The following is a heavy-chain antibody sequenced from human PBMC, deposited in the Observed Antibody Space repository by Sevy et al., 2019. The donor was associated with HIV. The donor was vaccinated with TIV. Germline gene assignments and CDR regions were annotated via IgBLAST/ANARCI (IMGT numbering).Heavy chain of an antibody. J-gene: IGHJ4*02. V-gene: IGHV3-30*04. D-gene: IGHD6-19*01. Sequence: GESLKISCAASGFTFSNYAMYWVRQAPGKGLEWVALISYNGRSKDYSDSVKGRFTISRDSSNNNLYLQMNSLRAEDTAVYYCARGSGWRTEYYFDYWGQGILVTVSS. CDR1: GFTFSNYA. CDR2: ISYNGRSK. CDR3: ARGSGWRTEYYFDY.